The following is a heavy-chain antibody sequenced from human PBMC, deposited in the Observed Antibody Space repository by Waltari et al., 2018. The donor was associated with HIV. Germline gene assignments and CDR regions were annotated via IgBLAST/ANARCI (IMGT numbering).Heavy chain of an antibody. D-gene: IGHD2-8*01. CDR2: MYYSGST. J-gene: IGHJ3*02. Sequence: QLQLQESGPGLVKPSETLSLTCTVSGASISSSSYYWGWIRQPPGKGLEWIGSMYYSGSTDYTPSLKRRVSISVATSKNQFSLKLSSVTAADTAVYYCARHRGESVSDAFDMWGQGTMVTVSS. CDR3: ARHRGESVSDAFDM. V-gene: IGHV4-39*01. CDR1: GASISSSSYY.